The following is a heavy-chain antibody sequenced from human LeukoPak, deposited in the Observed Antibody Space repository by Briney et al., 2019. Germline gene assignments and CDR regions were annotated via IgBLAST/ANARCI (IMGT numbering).Heavy chain of an antibody. CDR3: ARASGSCSGGSCPYYFDY. Sequence: SVKVSCKASGGTFSSYAISWVRQAPGQGLEWMGRIIPILGIANYAQKFQGRVTITADKSTSTAYMELSSLRSEDTAVYYYARASGSCSGGSCPYYFDYWGQGTLVTVSS. D-gene: IGHD2-15*01. CDR2: IIPILGIA. V-gene: IGHV1-69*04. J-gene: IGHJ4*02. CDR1: GGTFSSYA.